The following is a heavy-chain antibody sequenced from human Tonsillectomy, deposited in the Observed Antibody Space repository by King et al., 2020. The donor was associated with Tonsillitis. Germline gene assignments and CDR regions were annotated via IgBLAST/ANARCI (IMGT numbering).Heavy chain of an antibody. CDR2: INPNSGGT. J-gene: IGHJ6*03. V-gene: IGHV1-2*02. D-gene: IGHD4-11*01. CDR1: GYTFSDYF. Sequence: QLVQSGAEVKKPGASVKVSCKASGYTFSDYFMHWVRQAPGQGLEWMGWINPNSGGTNYAQKFQGRVTMTSDTSISTAYMGLSRLKSDDTAVYSCARDGQATLTTLNYYYYMDVWGKGTTVTVSS. CDR3: ARDGQATLTTLNYYYYMDV.